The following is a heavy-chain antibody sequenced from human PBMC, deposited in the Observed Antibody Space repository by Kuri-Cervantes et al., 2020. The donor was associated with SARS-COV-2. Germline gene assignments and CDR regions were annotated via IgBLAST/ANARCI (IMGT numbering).Heavy chain of an antibody. CDR1: GGSISSHY. Sequence: SETLSLTCTVSGGSISSHYWSWIRQPPGKGLEWIGYIYYSGSTNYNPSLKSRVTISVDTSKNQFSLKLSSVTAADTAVYYCARVGGYCSSTSCYNHALDIWGQGTMVTVSS. CDR2: IYYSGST. V-gene: IGHV4-59*11. J-gene: IGHJ3*02. CDR3: ARVGGYCSSTSCYNHALDI. D-gene: IGHD2-2*02.